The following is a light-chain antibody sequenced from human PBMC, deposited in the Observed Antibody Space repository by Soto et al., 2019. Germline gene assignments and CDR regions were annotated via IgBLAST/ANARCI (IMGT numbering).Light chain of an antibody. CDR1: SSNVGGNP. Sequence: QSALTQPPSASGTPGQRVTISCSGSSSNVGGNPVNWYQHVPTTAPKLLIYTNTQRPSGVPDRFSGSKSGTSASLAISGLQSEDEVDYYCASWDDSLNGPVFGTGTKVTVL. CDR2: TNT. J-gene: IGLJ1*01. V-gene: IGLV1-44*01. CDR3: ASWDDSLNGPV.